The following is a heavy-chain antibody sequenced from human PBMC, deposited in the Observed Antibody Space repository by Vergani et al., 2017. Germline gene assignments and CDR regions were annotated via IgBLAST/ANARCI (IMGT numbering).Heavy chain of an antibody. Sequence: QVQLVQSGAEVKKPGSSVKVSCKASGATFRSNTISWVRQVPGQGLEWMGRIIPVLGKTKYAQDFQGRLTLTADTSTSTAYMELTSLRSQDTAVYYCASGPRGYGGDPEDDYDGMDVWGQGATVTVSS. CDR2: IIPVLGKT. D-gene: IGHD2-21*02. CDR3: ASGPRGYGGDPEDDYDGMDV. J-gene: IGHJ6*02. CDR1: GATFRSNT. V-gene: IGHV1-69*02.